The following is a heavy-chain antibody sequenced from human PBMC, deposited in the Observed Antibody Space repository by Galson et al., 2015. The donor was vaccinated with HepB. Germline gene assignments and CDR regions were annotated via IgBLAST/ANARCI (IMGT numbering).Heavy chain of an antibody. D-gene: IGHD5-18*01. J-gene: IGHJ6*02. CDR3: AKDSSSGGYNYGMYLYYHGMDV. CDR1: GFIFDDYA. Sequence: SLRLSCAASGFIFDDYAMHWVRQIPGKGLEWVSGINWNSGAIGYADSVKGRFIISRDNAKNALYLQMNRLRAEDTAFYYCAKDSSSGGYNYGMYLYYHGMDVWGRGTPVTVSS. CDR2: INWNSGAI. V-gene: IGHV3-9*01.